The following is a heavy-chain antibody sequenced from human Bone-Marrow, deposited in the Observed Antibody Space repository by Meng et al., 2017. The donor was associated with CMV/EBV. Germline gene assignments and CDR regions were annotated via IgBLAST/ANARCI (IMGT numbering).Heavy chain of an antibody. Sequence: GGSLRLSCAASGFTFSSYRMHWVRQAPGKGLVWVSRINSDGSSTSYADSVKGRFTISRDNAKNTLYLQMNSLRAEDTAVYYCGREGRRSSWYPISNLFDPWGQGTLVTVSS. CDR1: GFTFSSYR. CDR3: GREGRRSSWYPISNLFDP. D-gene: IGHD6-13*01. J-gene: IGHJ5*02. V-gene: IGHV3-74*01. CDR2: INSDGSST.